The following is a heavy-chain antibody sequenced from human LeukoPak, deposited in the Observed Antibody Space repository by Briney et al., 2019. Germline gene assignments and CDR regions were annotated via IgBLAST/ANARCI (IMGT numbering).Heavy chain of an antibody. CDR2: IYSGGST. CDR3: ATGTHPGN. D-gene: IGHD1-26*01. V-gene: IGHV3-66*01. Sequence: GGSLRLSCAASGFTVXNNYMSXVRXAPGKGLEWIAVIYSGGSTFHADSVKGRFIISRDNSKNTLYLQMNSLRVEDTAVYYCATGTHPGNWGQGTLVTVSS. CDR1: GFTVXNNY. J-gene: IGHJ4*02.